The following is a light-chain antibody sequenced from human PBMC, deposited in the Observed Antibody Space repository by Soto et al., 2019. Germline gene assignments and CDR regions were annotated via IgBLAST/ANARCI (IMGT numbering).Light chain of an antibody. Sequence: EIVMTQSPATLSVSPGERATLSCRASQSVSSNLAWYQQKPCQASRLLIYGASTRATGFPARFSGSGSGTEFTFTISRLQSEDFAVYYCQQYNNWPPFTFGPGTKGDIK. V-gene: IGKV3-15*01. CDR1: QSVSSN. CDR2: GAS. J-gene: IGKJ3*01. CDR3: QQYNNWPPFT.